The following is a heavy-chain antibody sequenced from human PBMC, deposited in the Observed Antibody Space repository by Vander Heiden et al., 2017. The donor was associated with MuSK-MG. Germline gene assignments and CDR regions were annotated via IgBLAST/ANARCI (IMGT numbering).Heavy chain of an antibody. Sequence: QVQLVESGGGVVQPGRSLRLSCAVSGFTFSIYGMHWGRQAPGKGLEWVAVISYDGRNKYYADSVKGRFTISRDNSKNTLYLQMNSQRAEDTAVYYCASQYCSSSSCFLSLLDYWGQGTLVTVSS. D-gene: IGHD2-2*01. CDR3: ASQYCSSSSCFLSLLDY. CDR1: GFTFSIYG. CDR2: ISYDGRNK. J-gene: IGHJ4*02. V-gene: IGHV3-30*03.